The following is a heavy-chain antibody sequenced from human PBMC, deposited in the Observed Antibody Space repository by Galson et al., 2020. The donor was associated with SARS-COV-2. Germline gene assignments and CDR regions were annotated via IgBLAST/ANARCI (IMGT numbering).Heavy chain of an antibody. Sequence: SVKVSCKASGGTFSSYTISWVRQAPGQGLEWMGRIIPILGIANYAQKFQGRVTITADKSTSTAYMELSSLRSEDTAVYYCARDWSGATDIVATRYGMDVWGQGTTVTVSS. D-gene: IGHD5-12*01. CDR2: IIPILGIA. V-gene: IGHV1-69*04. CDR1: GGTFSSYT. CDR3: ARDWSGATDIVATRYGMDV. J-gene: IGHJ6*02.